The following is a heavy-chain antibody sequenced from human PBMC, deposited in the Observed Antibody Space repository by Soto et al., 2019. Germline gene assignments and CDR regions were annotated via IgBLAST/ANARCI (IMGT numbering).Heavy chain of an antibody. V-gene: IGHV4-34*02. Sequence: QVQLQQWGAGLLKPSETLSLTCAVYDGSLSDDYYTWTRQSPGKGLEWIGEIHPSGSTYYNPSLKTRVPLSQDPSKTLFSLHLNSVTAADAGEYYCSSGNDAYKGGRTWGQGTLVTVSS. J-gene: IGHJ5*02. CDR3: SSGNDAYKGGRT. CDR1: DGSLSDDY. CDR2: IHPSGST. D-gene: IGHD1-1*01.